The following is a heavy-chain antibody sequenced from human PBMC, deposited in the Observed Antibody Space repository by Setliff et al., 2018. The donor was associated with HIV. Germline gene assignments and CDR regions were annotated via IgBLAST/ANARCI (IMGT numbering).Heavy chain of an antibody. Sequence: PGGSLRLSCADSGFTFSTFWMHWVRQAPGKGLVWISRINSDGSRINYADSVKGRFTISRDNARNTVYLQMNSLRAEDTAMYFCARLPDGCTSDACSSPDAFDIWGQGTMVTVSS. CDR2: INSDGSRI. CDR1: GFTFSTFW. V-gene: IGHV3-74*01. J-gene: IGHJ3*02. CDR3: ARLPDGCTSDACSSPDAFDI. D-gene: IGHD2-8*02.